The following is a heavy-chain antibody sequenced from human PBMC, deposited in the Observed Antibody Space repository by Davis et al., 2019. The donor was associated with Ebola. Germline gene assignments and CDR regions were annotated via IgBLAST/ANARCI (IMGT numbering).Heavy chain of an antibody. CDR2: ISSNGGST. CDR3: ARSSTAYYYYYGMDV. Sequence: GGSLRLSCAASGFTFSSYAMHWVRQAPGKGLEYVSAISSNGGSTYYANSVKGRFTISRDNSKNTLYLQMGSLRAEDMAVYYCARSSTAYYYYYGMDVWGQGTTVTVSS. J-gene: IGHJ6*02. V-gene: IGHV3-64*01. D-gene: IGHD2-21*02. CDR1: GFTFSSYA.